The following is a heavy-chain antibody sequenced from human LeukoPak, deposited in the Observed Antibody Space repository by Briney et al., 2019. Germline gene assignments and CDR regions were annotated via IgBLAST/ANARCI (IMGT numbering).Heavy chain of an antibody. CDR2: ISAYNGNT. V-gene: IGHV1-18*01. CDR1: GYTFTSYG. D-gene: IGHD1-26*01. CDR3: ARELLGEGELLWYFDS. Sequence: ASVKVSCKASGYTFTSYGISRVRQAPGQGLEWMGWISAYNGNTNYAQKLQGRVTMTTDTSTSTAYMELRSLRSDDTAVYYCARELLGEGELLWYFDSWGQGPLVTVSS. J-gene: IGHJ4*02.